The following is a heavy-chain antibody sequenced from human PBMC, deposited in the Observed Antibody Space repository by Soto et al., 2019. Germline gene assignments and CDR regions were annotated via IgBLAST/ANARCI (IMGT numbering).Heavy chain of an antibody. V-gene: IGHV1-69*12. CDR2: IIPIFGTA. D-gene: IGHD2-2*01. J-gene: IGHJ6*02. Sequence: QVQLMQSGAEVKKPGSSVKVSCKASGGTFSSYAISWVRQAPGQGLEWMGGIIPIFGTANYAQKFQGRVTIPADESTSTAYMELSSLRSEDTAVYYCAVLRRYQLLRVIDYGMDVWGQGTTVTVSS. CDR1: GGTFSSYA. CDR3: AVLRRYQLLRVIDYGMDV.